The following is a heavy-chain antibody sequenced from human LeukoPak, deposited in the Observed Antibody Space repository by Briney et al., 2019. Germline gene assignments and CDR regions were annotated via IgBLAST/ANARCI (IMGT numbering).Heavy chain of an antibody. CDR1: GYSISSGYY. V-gene: IGHV4-38-2*02. D-gene: IGHD6-19*01. CDR2: TYHSGST. CDR3: ARATPGYSSGWYEGPEAFDI. Sequence: SETLSLTCTVSGYSISSGYYWGWIRQPPGKGLEWIGSTYHSGSTYYNPSLKSRVTISVDTSKNQFSLKLSSVTAADTAVYYCARATPGYSSGWYEGPEAFDIWGQGTMVTVSS. J-gene: IGHJ3*02.